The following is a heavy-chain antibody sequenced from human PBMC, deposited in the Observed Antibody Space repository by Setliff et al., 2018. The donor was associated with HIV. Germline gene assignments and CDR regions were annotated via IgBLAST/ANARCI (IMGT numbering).Heavy chain of an antibody. J-gene: IGHJ4*02. D-gene: IGHD6-13*01. Sequence: SETLSLTCTVSGDGISSWQWSWIRQPPGKGLEWVGHIYSTGDTNYNPSLKSRVTISVDTSKNQFSLKLSSVTAADTAVYYCARSRGQQLVFDNWGQGTLVTVSS. CDR2: IYSTGDT. V-gene: IGHV4-4*08. CDR3: ARSRGQQLVFDN. CDR1: GDGISSWQ.